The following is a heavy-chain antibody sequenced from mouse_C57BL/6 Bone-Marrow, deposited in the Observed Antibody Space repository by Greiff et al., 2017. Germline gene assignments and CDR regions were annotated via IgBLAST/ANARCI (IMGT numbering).Heavy chain of an antibody. Sequence: VQLQQSGAELVRPGASVKLSCTASGFNIKDYYMHWVKQRPEQGLEWIGRIDPEDGDTEYAAKFQGKATMTADTSSNTAFLQLSSLTSEDTAVYYCTPITTVVATRGYWGQGTTLTVSS. V-gene: IGHV14-1*01. CDR3: TPITTVVATRGY. CDR1: GFNIKDYY. CDR2: IDPEDGDT. J-gene: IGHJ2*01. D-gene: IGHD1-1*01.